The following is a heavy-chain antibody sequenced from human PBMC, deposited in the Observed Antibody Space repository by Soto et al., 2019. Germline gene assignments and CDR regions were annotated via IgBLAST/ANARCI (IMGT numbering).Heavy chain of an antibody. CDR2: ISYDGSNK. J-gene: IGHJ4*02. Sequence: GGSLRLSCAASGFTFSSYGMHWVRQAPGKGLEWVAVISYDGSNKYYADSVKGRFTISRDNSKNTLYLQMNSLRAEDTAVYYCAKAVTMIRERSHFDCWGQGTLVTVSS. D-gene: IGHD3-10*01. CDR3: AKAVTMIRERSHFDC. CDR1: GFTFSSYG. V-gene: IGHV3-30*18.